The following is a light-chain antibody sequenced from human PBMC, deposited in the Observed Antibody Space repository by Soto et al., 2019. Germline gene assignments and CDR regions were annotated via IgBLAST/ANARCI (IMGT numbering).Light chain of an antibody. CDR2: GAS. CDR1: QSVSSSY. V-gene: IGKV3-20*01. CDR3: QQYGSSPPIP. Sequence: EIVLTQSRGTLSLSPGERATLSCRASQSVSSSYLAWYQQKPGQAPRLLIYGASSRATGIPDRFSGSGSGTDFTLTISRLEPEDFAVYYCQQYGSSPPIPFGQGTRLEIK. J-gene: IGKJ5*01.